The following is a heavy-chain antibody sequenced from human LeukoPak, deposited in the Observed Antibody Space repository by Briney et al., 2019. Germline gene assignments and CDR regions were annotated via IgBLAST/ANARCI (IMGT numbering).Heavy chain of an antibody. CDR1: GFTFSSYG. CDR3: ARESGEMAIFDY. CDR2: IYSGGST. V-gene: IGHV3-NL1*01. Sequence: PGGSLRLSCAASGFTFSSYGMHWVRQAPGKGLEWVSVIYSGGSTYYADSVKGRFTISRDNSKNTLYLQMNSLRAEDTAVYYCARESGEMAIFDYWGQGTLVTVSS. J-gene: IGHJ4*02. D-gene: IGHD5-24*01.